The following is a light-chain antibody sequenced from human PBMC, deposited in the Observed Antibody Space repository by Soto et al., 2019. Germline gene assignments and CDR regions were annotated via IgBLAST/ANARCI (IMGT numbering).Light chain of an antibody. CDR1: QSINNW. J-gene: IGKJ4*01. CDR2: KAS. CDR3: QQYKDYSL. V-gene: IGKV1-5*03. Sequence: DIQMTQSPSTLSASVGDRVTITCRASQSINNWLAWYQQKPGKAPKLLIYKASYLESGVPSRFSGSGSGTEFTLTITCLQPDDFATYYCQQYKDYSLFGGGNKVEIK.